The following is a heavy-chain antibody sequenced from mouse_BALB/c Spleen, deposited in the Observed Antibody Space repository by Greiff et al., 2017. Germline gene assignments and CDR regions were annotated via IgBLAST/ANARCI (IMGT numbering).Heavy chain of an antibody. CDR2: IYPYNGGT. V-gene: IGHV1S29*02. Sequence: VQLKQSGPELVNPGASVKISCKASGYTFTDYNLHWVKQSHGKSLEWIGYIYPYNGGTGYNQKFKSKATLTVDNSSSTAYMELRSLTSEDSAVYYCARWEDGNYEGFAYWGQGTLVTVAA. D-gene: IGHD2-1*01. CDR1: GYTFTDYN. CDR3: ARWEDGNYEGFAY. J-gene: IGHJ3*01.